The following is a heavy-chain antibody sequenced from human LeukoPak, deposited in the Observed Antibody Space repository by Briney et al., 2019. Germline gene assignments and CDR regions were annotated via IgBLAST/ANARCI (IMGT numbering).Heavy chain of an antibody. J-gene: IGHJ6*03. D-gene: IGHD6-25*01. CDR1: GFTFNNYG. CDR3: ARFAAGGSYYYYMDV. Sequence: KTGGSLRLSCAASGFTFNNYGMHWVRQAPGKGLEWVSNIGTSSTTIYYADSVKGRFTISRDNAKNSLYLQMNSLRADGTAVYYCARFAAGGSYYYYMDVWGKGTTVTVSS. V-gene: IGHV3-48*01. CDR2: IGTSSTTI.